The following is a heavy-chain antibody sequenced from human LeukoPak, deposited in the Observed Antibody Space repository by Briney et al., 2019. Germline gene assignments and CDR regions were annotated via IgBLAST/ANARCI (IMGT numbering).Heavy chain of an antibody. CDR3: AKDVSDFWSGYYVFALDY. V-gene: IGHV3-43*01. CDR1: GFTFDDYT. CDR2: ISWDGGST. Sequence: PGGSLRLSCAASGFTFDDYTMHWVRQAPGKGLEWVSLISWDGGSTYYADSVKGRFTISRDNSKNSLYLQMNSLRTEDTALYYCAKDVSDFWSGYYVFALDYWGQGTLVTVSS. D-gene: IGHD3-3*01. J-gene: IGHJ4*02.